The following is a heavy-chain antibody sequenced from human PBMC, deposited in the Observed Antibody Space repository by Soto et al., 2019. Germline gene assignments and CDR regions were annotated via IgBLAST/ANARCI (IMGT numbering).Heavy chain of an antibody. J-gene: IGHJ6*02. CDR3: ARGPHYGSGTSLYHYYGMEV. Sequence: GGSLRLSCAASGFTFRTYDMHWVRQAPGKGLEWVAIISYDENKRDYADSVKGRFTISRDNPKNALYLQMDSLRTNDTAVYYCARGPHYGSGTSLYHYYGMEVWGQGTTVTVSS. CDR2: ISYDENKR. D-gene: IGHD3-10*01. CDR1: GFTFRTYD. V-gene: IGHV3-30-3*01.